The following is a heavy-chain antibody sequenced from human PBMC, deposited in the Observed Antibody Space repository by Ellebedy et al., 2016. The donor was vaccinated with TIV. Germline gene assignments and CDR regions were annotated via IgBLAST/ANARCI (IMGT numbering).Heavy chain of an antibody. J-gene: IGHJ4*02. V-gene: IGHV3-7*04. CDR3: ARGEDYDSSSSCDY. CDR1: GFSISSHR. CDR2: VKQDGSQK. D-gene: IGHD3-22*01. Sequence: PGGSLRLSCAASGFSISSHRMHWVRQAAGKGLEWVANVKQDGSQKNYVDSVKGRFTISRDNAKNSVYLQMNSLRAEDTALYFCARGEDYDSSSSCDYWGPGTLVTVSS.